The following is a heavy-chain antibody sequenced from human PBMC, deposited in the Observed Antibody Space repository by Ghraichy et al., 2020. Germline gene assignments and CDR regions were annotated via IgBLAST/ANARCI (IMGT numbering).Heavy chain of an antibody. Sequence: GGSLRLSCAASGFTFSSYWMSWVRQAPGKGLEWVANIKQDGSEKYYVDSVKGRFTISRDNAKNSLYLQMNSLRAEDTAVYYCARDPISIAARSRPYYYYYYGMDVWGQGTTVTVSS. J-gene: IGHJ6*02. V-gene: IGHV3-7*01. CDR1: GFTFSSYW. CDR3: ARDPISIAARSRPYYYYYYGMDV. CDR2: IKQDGSEK. D-gene: IGHD6-6*01.